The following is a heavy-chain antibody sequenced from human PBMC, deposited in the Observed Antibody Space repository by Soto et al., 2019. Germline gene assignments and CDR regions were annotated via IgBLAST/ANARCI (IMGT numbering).Heavy chain of an antibody. CDR3: ARLGPNGFDY. CDR2: IYPGDSDT. J-gene: IGHJ4*02. V-gene: IGHV5-51*01. Sequence: GESLKISCRGSGYSFSSYWIGWVRQMPGKGLEWMGIIYPGDSDTRYGPSFRGQVTISADKSISTAYLQWSSLKSSGTAMYYCARLGPNGFDYWGQGTLVTVSS. CDR1: GYSFSSYW.